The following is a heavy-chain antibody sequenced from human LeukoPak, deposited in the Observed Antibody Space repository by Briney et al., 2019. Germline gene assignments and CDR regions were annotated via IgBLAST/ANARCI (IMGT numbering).Heavy chain of an antibody. J-gene: IGHJ4*02. CDR1: GFTFSSYE. D-gene: IGHD6-19*01. CDR2: ISSSGSTI. CDR3: ARDSSGWSYYFDY. Sequence: GSLRLSCAASGFTFSSYEMNWVRQAPGKGLEGVSYISSSGSTIYYADSVKGRFTISRDNAKNSLYLQMNSLRAEDTAVYYCARDSSGWSYYFDYWGQGTLVTVSS. V-gene: IGHV3-48*03.